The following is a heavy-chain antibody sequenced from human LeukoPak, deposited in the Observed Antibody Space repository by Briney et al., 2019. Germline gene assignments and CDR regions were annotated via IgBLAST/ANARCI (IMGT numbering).Heavy chain of an antibody. D-gene: IGHD3-9*01. CDR3: ARGGVLRYFDWQYGDDY. J-gene: IGHJ4*02. Sequence: ASVKVSCKASGYTFTSYYMHWVRQAPGQGLEWMGIINPSGGSTSYAQKFQRRVTMTSDTSTSTVYVDLSTLICEDTADCYCARGGVLRYFDWQYGDDYWGQGTLVTVS. CDR2: INPSGGST. CDR1: GYTFTSYY. V-gene: IGHV1-46*01.